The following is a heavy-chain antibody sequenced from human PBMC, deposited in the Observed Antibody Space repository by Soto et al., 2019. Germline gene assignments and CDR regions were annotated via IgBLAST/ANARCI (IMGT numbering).Heavy chain of an antibody. CDR2: ISYDGSDK. CDR1: VFTFSSYG. Sequence: GSLRLSCAASVFTFSSYGMHWVRQAPGKGLEWVAVISYDGSDKCYSYSVKARFTISRDNSKNTLYLQMNSLRAEDTAVYYCAKTGDYYDSSGYRPNAFDIWGQGTMVTVSS. V-gene: IGHV3-30*18. CDR3: AKTGDYYDSSGYRPNAFDI. J-gene: IGHJ3*02. D-gene: IGHD3-22*01.